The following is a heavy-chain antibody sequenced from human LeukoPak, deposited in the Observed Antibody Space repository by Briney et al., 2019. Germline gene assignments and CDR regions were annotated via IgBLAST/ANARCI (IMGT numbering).Heavy chain of an antibody. J-gene: IGHJ3*02. V-gene: IGHV3-23*01. Sequence: GGSLRLSCAASASTFSRSYMSWVRQAPGKGLEWVSAISGSGGSTYYADSVKGRFTISGDNSKNTLYLQMNSLRAEDTAVYYCANDYGDYEGAFDIWGQGTMVTVSS. CDR1: ASTFSRSY. CDR3: ANDYGDYEGAFDI. CDR2: ISGSGGST. D-gene: IGHD4-17*01.